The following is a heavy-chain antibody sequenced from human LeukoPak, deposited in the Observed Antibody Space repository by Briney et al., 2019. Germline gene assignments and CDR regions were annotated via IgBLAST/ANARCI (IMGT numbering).Heavy chain of an antibody. V-gene: IGHV1-69*04. CDR3: ARPLAYSNYEEGYYGMDV. CDR1: GGTFSSYA. Sequence: ASVKVSCKASGGTFSSYAISWVRQAPGQGLEWMGGIIPILGIANYAQKFQGRVTITADKSTSTAYMELSSLRSEDTAVYYCARPLAYSNYEEGYYGMDVWGQGTTVTVSS. D-gene: IGHD4-11*01. J-gene: IGHJ6*02. CDR2: IIPILGIA.